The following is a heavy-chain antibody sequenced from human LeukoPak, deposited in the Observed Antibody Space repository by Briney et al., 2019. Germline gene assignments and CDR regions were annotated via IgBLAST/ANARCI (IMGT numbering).Heavy chain of an antibody. D-gene: IGHD1-7*01. J-gene: IGHJ5*02. V-gene: IGHV4-34*01. Sequence: SETLSLTCAVYGGSFSGSSWTWTRQPPGKVLVGLGEINQSGNRNYNPSLKSRVTISVDTSKTQFSLRLNSVTAADTAMYYCARPGWNFHSETYYTFDPWGQGTLVTVSS. CDR3: ARPGWNFHSETYYTFDP. CDR2: INQSGNR. CDR1: GGSFSGSS.